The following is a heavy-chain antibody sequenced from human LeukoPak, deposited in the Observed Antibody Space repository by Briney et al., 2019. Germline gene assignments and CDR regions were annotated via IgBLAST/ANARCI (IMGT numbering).Heavy chain of an antibody. D-gene: IGHD2-15*01. CDR3: ARLYCSGGSCYSKGWFDP. V-gene: IGHV1-46*01. CDR1: GYTFTGYY. Sequence: ASVKVSCKAPGYTFTGYYMHWVRQAPGQGLEWMGIINPSGGSTSYAQKFQGRVTMTRDMSTSTVYMELSSLRSEDTAVYYCARLYCSGGSCYSKGWFDPWGQGTLVTVSS. J-gene: IGHJ5*02. CDR2: INPSGGST.